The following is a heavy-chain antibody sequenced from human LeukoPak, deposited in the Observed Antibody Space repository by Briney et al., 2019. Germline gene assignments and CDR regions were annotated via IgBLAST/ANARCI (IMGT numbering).Heavy chain of an antibody. Sequence: GASLQISCKGSGYSLTNYWIAWVRQLPGKGLEWMGIIYPGDSDTRYSPSFQGQVTMSADKSISIAYLQWNSLKASDTAMYYCARLDVNTTLITRWFDPWGQGTLVTVSS. CDR3: ARLDVNTTLITRWFDP. CDR2: IYPGDSDT. CDR1: GYSLTNYW. D-gene: IGHD1-1*01. J-gene: IGHJ5*02. V-gene: IGHV5-51*01.